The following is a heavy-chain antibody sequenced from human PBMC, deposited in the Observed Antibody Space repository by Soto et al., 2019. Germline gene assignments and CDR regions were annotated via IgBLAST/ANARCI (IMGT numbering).Heavy chain of an antibody. CDR1: GGSISIDDSY. V-gene: IGHV4-30-4*01. CDR3: AREAGYSLGYEY. CDR2: IHYTGST. J-gene: IGHJ1*01. D-gene: IGHD5-18*01. Sequence: QVQLQESGSGLVKPSQTLSLICTVSGGSISIDDSYWHWIRQSPEKGLEWIGYIHYTGSTYYNPSLERRLSMSVDTRKNHFSLKLRSVTAADTAIYYCAREAGYSLGYEYWGQGAPVPVSS.